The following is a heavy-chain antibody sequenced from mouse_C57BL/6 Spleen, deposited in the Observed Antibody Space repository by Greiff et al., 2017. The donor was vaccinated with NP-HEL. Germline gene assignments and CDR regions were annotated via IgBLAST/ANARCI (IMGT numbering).Heavy chain of an antibody. J-gene: IGHJ3*01. CDR1: GYSFTGYY. Sequence: VQLQQSGPELVKPGASVKISCKASGYSFTGYYMNWVKQSPEKSLEWIGEINPSTGGTTYNQKFKAKATLTVDKSSSTAYMQLKSLTSEDSAVYYCARTITTDAWFAYWGQGTLVTVSA. CDR2: INPSTGGT. CDR3: ARTITTDAWFAY. D-gene: IGHD1-1*01. V-gene: IGHV1-42*01.